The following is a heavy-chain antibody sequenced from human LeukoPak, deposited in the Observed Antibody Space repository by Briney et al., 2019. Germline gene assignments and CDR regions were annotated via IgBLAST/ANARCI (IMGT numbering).Heavy chain of an antibody. Sequence: GESLKISCKGSGYSFTNYWIGWVRQMPGKGLEWMGIIYPGDSDTRYSPSFQGQVTISADKSISTAYLQWSSLKASDTAMYYCARSTQVSWAAAAGTSFDYWGQGTLVTVSS. CDR1: GYSFTNYW. V-gene: IGHV5-51*01. CDR3: ARSTQVSWAAAAGTSFDY. D-gene: IGHD6-13*01. CDR2: IYPGDSDT. J-gene: IGHJ4*02.